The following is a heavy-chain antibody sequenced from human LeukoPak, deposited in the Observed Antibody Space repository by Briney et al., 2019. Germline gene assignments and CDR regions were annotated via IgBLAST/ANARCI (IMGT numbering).Heavy chain of an antibody. CDR3: ANPDYGAHRDY. V-gene: IGHV3-74*01. D-gene: IGHD4-17*01. Sequence: GGSLRLSCAASGFTFSSYWMHWVRQAPGKGLVWVSRINSDGSSTSYADSVKGRFTISRDNSKNTLYLQMNSLRAEDTAVYYCANPDYGAHRDYWGQGTLVTVSS. CDR2: INSDGSST. J-gene: IGHJ4*02. CDR1: GFTFSSYW.